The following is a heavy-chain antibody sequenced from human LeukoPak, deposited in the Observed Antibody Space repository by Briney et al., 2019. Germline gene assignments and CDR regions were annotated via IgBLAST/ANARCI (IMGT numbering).Heavy chain of an antibody. CDR2: INWNGGST. Sequence: GGSLRLSCAASGFTFDDYGMSWVRQAPGKGLEWVSGINWNGGSTGYADSVKGRFTISRDNAKNSLYLQMNSLRAEDTALYYCARDWASFSSSSGDYFDYWGQGTLVTVSS. CDR3: ARDWASFSSSSGDYFDY. J-gene: IGHJ4*02. V-gene: IGHV3-20*04. D-gene: IGHD6-6*01. CDR1: GFTFDDYG.